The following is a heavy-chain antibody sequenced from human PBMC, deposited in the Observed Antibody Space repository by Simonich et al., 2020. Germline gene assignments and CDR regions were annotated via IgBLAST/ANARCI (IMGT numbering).Heavy chain of an antibody. J-gene: IGHJ3*02. V-gene: IGHV3-23*01. D-gene: IGHD2-2*01. CDR1: GFTFSSYA. CDR3: AKEESYSSTSCYDAFDI. CDR2: ISGSGGRP. Sequence: EVQLLESGGGLVQPGGSLRLSCAASGFTFSSYAMSWVRQAPGNVLRWFSDISGSGGRPYYTDAVKGRCTISRDNSKNTLYLQMNSLRAEDTAVYYCAKEESYSSTSCYDAFDIWGQGTMVTVSS.